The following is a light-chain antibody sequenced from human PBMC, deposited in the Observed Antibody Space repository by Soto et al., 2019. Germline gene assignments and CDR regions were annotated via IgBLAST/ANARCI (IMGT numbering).Light chain of an antibody. CDR1: SSNIGNNY. Sequence: QSVLTQPPSVFAAPGQKVTISCSGSSSNIGNNYVSWYQQLPGTAPKLLIYDNNKRPSGIPDRFSGSKSGTSATLGITGLQTGDEADYYCGTWDSSLSGVVFGGGTQLTVL. V-gene: IGLV1-51*01. CDR2: DNN. CDR3: GTWDSSLSGVV. J-gene: IGLJ2*01.